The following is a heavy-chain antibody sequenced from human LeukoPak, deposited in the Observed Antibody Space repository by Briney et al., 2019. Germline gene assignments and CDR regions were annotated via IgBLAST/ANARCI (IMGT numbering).Heavy chain of an antibody. Sequence: PGRSLRLSCAASGFTFSSYGMHWVRQAPGKGLEWVAVISYDGSNKYYADSVKGRFTISRDNSKNTLYLQMNSLRAEDTAVYYCAKDHSSGYLIYYYYYGMDVWGQGTTVTVSS. J-gene: IGHJ6*02. V-gene: IGHV3-30*18. CDR1: GFTFSSYG. CDR3: AKDHSSGYLIYYYYYGMDV. CDR2: ISYDGSNK. D-gene: IGHD3-22*01.